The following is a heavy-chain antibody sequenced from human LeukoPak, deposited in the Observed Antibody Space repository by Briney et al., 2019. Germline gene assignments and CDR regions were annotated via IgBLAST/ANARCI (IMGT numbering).Heavy chain of an antibody. CDR3: ATDGAGFDT. CDR1: GFTFNDYY. CDR2: INIGGTNT. J-gene: IGHJ5*02. V-gene: IGHV3-11*01. Sequence: RGWSLRFSCAACGFTFNDYYMRWIRQARGEGLEWLSYINIGGTNTHYADSVKGRFTISRDNAKKSLYLEMNNLRAEDTAVYYCATDGAGFDTWGQGVLVTVSS.